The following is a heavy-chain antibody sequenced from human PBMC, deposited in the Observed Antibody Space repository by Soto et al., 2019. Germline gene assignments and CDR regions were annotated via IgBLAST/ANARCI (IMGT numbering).Heavy chain of an antibody. CDR3: ARDKPRSGRIWGNWFDP. Sequence: EVQLVESGGGLVQPGGSLRLSCAASGFTFSSYWMSWVRQAPGKGLEWVANIKQDGSEKYYVDSVKGRFTISRDNAKNSLYLQMNSLRAEDTAVYYCARDKPRSGRIWGNWFDPWGQGTLVTVSS. V-gene: IGHV3-7*01. J-gene: IGHJ5*02. CDR1: GFTFSSYW. CDR2: IKQDGSEK. D-gene: IGHD3-10*01.